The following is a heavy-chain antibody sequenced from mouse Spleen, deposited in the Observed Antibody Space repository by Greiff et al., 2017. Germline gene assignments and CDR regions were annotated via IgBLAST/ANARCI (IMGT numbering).Heavy chain of an antibody. CDR2: ISSGGSYT. CDR3: ARQTTVVAKAMDY. V-gene: IGHV5-9-3*01. CDR1: GFTFSSYA. J-gene: IGHJ4*01. D-gene: IGHD1-1*01. Sequence: EVQLVESGGGLVKPGGSLKLSCAASGFTFSSYAMSWVRQTPEKRLEWVATISSGGSYTYYPDSVKGRFTISRDNAKNTLYLQMSSLRSEDTAMYYCARQTTVVAKAMDYWGQGTSVTVSS.